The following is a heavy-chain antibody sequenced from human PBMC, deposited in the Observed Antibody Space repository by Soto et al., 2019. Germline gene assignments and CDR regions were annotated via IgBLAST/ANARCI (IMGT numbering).Heavy chain of an antibody. CDR1: GDSVSSNSAG. CDR3: ARGEKYSGSSFDY. CDR2: TYYRSKWYY. J-gene: IGHJ4*01. V-gene: IGHV6-1*01. Sequence: SQTLSLTCAITGDSVSSNSAGWSWVRQSPSRGLEWLGRTYYRSKWYYEYAVSVRGRITINPDTSKNQYSLQLNSVTPEDTAVYFCARGEKYSGSSFDYCGQGTLVTVSS. D-gene: IGHD1-26*01.